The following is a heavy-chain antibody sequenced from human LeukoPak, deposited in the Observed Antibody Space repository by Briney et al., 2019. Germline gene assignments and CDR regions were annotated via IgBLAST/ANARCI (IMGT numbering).Heavy chain of an antibody. CDR1: GYIFTSYG. CDR2: IRTQNGET. J-gene: IGHJ6*02. V-gene: IGHV1-18*01. D-gene: IGHD6-19*01. CDR3: AREIAVAAPHYYGMDV. Sequence: GASVPVSCTASGYIFTSYGIIWVRQAPGQGLEWMGWIRTQNGETSYAQRLQDRVTMTTDTSATTAYMVLSSLRSDDTAVYYCAREIAVAAPHYYGMDVWGQGTTVTVSS.